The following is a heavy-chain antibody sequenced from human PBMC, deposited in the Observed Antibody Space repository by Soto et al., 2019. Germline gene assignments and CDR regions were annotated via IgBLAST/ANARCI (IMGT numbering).Heavy chain of an antibody. D-gene: IGHD3-10*01. J-gene: IGHJ6*02. CDR3: ARDSRDSMYRGYYYGVDV. CDR2: IKQDGSEK. V-gene: IGHV3-7*01. Sequence: PGGSLRLSCAVSRFTFSNYWMSWVRQAPGRGLEWVANIKQDGSEKYYVDSVRGRFTISRDNAKNSLYLQMNSLRAEDTAVYYCARDSRDSMYRGYYYGVDVWGQGTTVTVSS. CDR1: RFTFSNYW.